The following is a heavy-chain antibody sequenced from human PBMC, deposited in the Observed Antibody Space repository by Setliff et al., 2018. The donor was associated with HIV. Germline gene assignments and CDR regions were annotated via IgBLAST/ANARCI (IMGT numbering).Heavy chain of an antibody. CDR1: GGTFSTYS. CDR2: IIPIFGKT. D-gene: IGHD3-22*01. V-gene: IGHV1-69*06. J-gene: IGHJ4*02. CDR3: ARGMDYYDTSGYYQYYFDY. Sequence: SVKVSCKGFGGTFSTYSLSWVRQAPGQGLEWMGGIIPIFGKTNYAQKFQGRVTITADKSTTTAYMELGRLRSGDTAVYYCARGMDYYDTSGYYQYYFDYWGQGTLVTVSS.